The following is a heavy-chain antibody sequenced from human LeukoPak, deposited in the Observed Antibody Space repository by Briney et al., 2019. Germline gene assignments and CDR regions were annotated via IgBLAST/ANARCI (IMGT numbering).Heavy chain of an antibody. Sequence: GGSLRLSCVASRFTFSSTTVGWVRQAPGRGLEWVSSITAIDGRTYYADSVRGRFTISRDNSKNTLYVQMNSLRDEDTAVYYCAKDQRWESPHYLDSWGQGTLVTVSS. J-gene: IGHJ4*02. CDR1: RFTFSSTT. V-gene: IGHV3-23*01. D-gene: IGHD1-26*01. CDR3: AKDQRWESPHYLDS. CDR2: ITAIDGRT.